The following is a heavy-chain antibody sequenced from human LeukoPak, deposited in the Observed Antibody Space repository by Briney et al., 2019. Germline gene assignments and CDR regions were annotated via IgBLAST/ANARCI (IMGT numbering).Heavy chain of an antibody. CDR3: AKAMSGAVDH. J-gene: IGHJ4*02. CDR2: ISWNSGSI. CDR1: GFTFDDYA. Sequence: GRSLRLSCAASGFTFDDYAMHWVRQAPGKGLEWVSGISWNSGSIGYADSVKGRFTISRDNAKNSLYLQMNSLRTEDTALYYCAKAMSGAVDHWGQGTLVTVSS. D-gene: IGHD4/OR15-4a*01. V-gene: IGHV3-9*01.